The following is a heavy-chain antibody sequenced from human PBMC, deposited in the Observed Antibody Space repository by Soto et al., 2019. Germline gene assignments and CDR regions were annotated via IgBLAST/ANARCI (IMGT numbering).Heavy chain of an antibody. J-gene: IGHJ5*02. CDR3: ARVMGYCSSTSCYVGWFDP. V-gene: IGHV4-34*01. D-gene: IGHD2-2*01. CDR1: GGSFSGYY. CDR2: INHSGST. Sequence: QVQLQQWGAGLLKPSETLSLTCAVYGGSFSGYYWSWIRQPPGKGLEWIGEINHSGSTNYNPSLKSRGTISVDTSKNQFSLKLSSVTAADTAVYYCARVMGYCSSTSCYVGWFDPWGQGTLVTVSS.